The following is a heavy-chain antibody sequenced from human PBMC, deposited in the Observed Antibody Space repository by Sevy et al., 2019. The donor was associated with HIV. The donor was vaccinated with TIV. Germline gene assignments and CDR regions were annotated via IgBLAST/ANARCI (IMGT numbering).Heavy chain of an antibody. CDR1: GFTFSTYG. D-gene: IGHD4-17*01. V-gene: IGHV3-33*01. Sequence: GGSLRLSCAASGFTFSTYGMHWVRQAPGKGLEWVAVIWFDGSNTYYADSVKGRFTISRDIAKNTLHLQMNSLRVEDTAVYYCARDLEFYDYGDYGPAFRPEYWGQGTLVTVSS. CDR2: IWFDGSNT. CDR3: ARDLEFYDYGDYGPAFRPEY. J-gene: IGHJ4*02.